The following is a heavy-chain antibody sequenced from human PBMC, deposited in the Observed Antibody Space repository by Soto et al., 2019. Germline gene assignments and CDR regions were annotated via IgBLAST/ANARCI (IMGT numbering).Heavy chain of an antibody. D-gene: IGHD6-19*01. V-gene: IGHV1-18*01. CDR1: GYTFTSYG. CDR3: ARDVDTYSSGWYAY. Sequence: AASVKVSCKASGYTFTSYGISWVRQAPGQGLEWMGWISAYNGNTNYAQKLQGRVTMTTDTSTSTAYMELRSLRSDDTAVYYCARDVDTYSSGWYAYWGQGTLVTVSS. J-gene: IGHJ4*02. CDR2: ISAYNGNT.